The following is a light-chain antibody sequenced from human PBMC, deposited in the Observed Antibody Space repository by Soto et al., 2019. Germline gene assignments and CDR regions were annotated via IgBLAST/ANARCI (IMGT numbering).Light chain of an antibody. Sequence: DIQMTQSPSTLSASVGERVTITCRASRSIGDWLAWYQQKPGKAPKLMIYDASTLISGVPSRFSGSGYGTEFTLTISSLQSDDFAAYYWQLYNSHSPATFGQGTVVEIK. V-gene: IGKV1-5*01. J-gene: IGKJ1*01. CDR1: RSIGDW. CDR2: DAS. CDR3: QLYNSHSPAT.